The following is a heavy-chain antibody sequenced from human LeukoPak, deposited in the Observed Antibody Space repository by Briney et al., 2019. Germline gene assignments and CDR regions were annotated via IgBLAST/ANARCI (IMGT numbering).Heavy chain of an antibody. V-gene: IGHV3-48*03. CDR2: ISSSDSTI. CDR3: AKDQGGYCSGGSCYADAFDI. D-gene: IGHD2-15*01. CDR1: GFTFSSCE. Sequence: GGPLSLSCGASGFTFSSCEMKWLRQAAGGGLVWVSYISSSDSTIYYADSVKGRFTISRDNAKNSLYVQMNSRRAEDTAVYYCAKDQGGYCSGGSCYADAFDIWGQGTMVSVSS. J-gene: IGHJ3*02.